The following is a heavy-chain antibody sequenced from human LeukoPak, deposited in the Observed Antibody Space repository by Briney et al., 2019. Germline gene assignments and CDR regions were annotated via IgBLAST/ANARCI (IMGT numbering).Heavy chain of an antibody. J-gene: IGHJ4*02. D-gene: IGHD3-10*01. V-gene: IGHV3-7*01. CDR2: IKQDGSEK. CDR3: ARAWERWFGELLGGSLDY. Sequence: GGSLRLSCAASGFTFSSYWMSWVRQAPGKGLEWVANIKQDGSEKYYVDSVKGRFTISRDNAKNSLYLLMNSLRAEDTAVYYCARAWERWFGELLGGSLDYWGQGTLVTVSS. CDR1: GFTFSSYW.